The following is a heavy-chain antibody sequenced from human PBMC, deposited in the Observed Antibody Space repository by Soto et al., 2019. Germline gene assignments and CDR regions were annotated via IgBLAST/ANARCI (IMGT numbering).Heavy chain of an antibody. CDR1: GFMFSAYW. V-gene: IGHV3-23*01. CDR3: AKGGTSSYYYGMDV. CDR2: TGGSGSST. J-gene: IGHJ6*02. Sequence: GGSLRLSCAASGFMFSAYWMSWVRQAPGKGLEWVSATGGSGSSTYYADSVKGRFTISRDNSKNTLYQQMNSLRAEDTAVYYCAKGGTSSYYYGMDVWGQGTTVTVSS. D-gene: IGHD6-6*01.